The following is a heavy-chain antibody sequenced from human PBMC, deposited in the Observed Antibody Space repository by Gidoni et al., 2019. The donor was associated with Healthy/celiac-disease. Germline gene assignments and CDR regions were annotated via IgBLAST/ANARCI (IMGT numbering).Heavy chain of an antibody. D-gene: IGHD4-17*01. J-gene: IGHJ4*02. CDR1: GFTFSSYS. CDR2: ISSSSSYI. Sequence: EVQLVESGGGLVKPGGSLRLSCAASGFTFSSYSMNWVRQAPGKGLEWVSSISSSSSYIYYADSVKGRFTISRDNAKNSLYLQMNSLRAEDTAVYYCARDRGVTTPLFDYWGQGTLVTVSS. CDR3: ARDRGVTTPLFDY. V-gene: IGHV3-21*01.